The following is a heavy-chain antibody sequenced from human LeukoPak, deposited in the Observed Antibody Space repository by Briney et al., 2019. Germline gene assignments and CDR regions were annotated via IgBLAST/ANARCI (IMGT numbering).Heavy chain of an antibody. D-gene: IGHD3-10*01. J-gene: IGHJ4*02. V-gene: IGHV3-23*01. Sequence: GGSLRLSCAASGFTFTNAWMHWVRQAPGKGLEWVSAISGSGGSTYYADSVKGRFTISRDNSKNTLYLQMNSLRAEDTAVYYCAKDGPYGSGSYPLGYWGQGTLVTVSS. CDR3: AKDGPYGSGSYPLGY. CDR2: ISGSGGST. CDR1: GFTFTNAW.